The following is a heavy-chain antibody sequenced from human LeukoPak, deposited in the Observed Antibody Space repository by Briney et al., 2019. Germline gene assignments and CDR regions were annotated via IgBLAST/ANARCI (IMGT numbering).Heavy chain of an antibody. CDR2: IYYSGST. V-gene: IGHV4-59*01. CDR3: ATIMYSSTWYYFDC. Sequence: SETLSLTCTVSGGSISRYYWSWIRQPPGKGLEWIGYIYYSGSTNYNPSLKSRVTISLDTSKNQFSLKLSSVTAADTAVYYCATIMYSSTWYYFDCWGQGTLVTVSS. J-gene: IGHJ4*02. CDR1: GGSISRYY. D-gene: IGHD6-13*01.